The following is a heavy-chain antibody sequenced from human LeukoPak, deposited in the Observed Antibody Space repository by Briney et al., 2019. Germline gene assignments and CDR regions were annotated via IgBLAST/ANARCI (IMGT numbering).Heavy chain of an antibody. J-gene: IGHJ4*02. V-gene: IGHV3-53*01. Sequence: GGSLRLSCAASGFTFSSNYMSWVREAPGKGLEWVSVIYSGGSTYYADSVKGRITISRDNSKITLYLQMNSLRAEDTAVYYCARDSGLRYFDYWGQGTLVTVSS. CDR1: GFTFSSNY. CDR3: ARDSGLRYFDY. CDR2: IYSGGST. D-gene: IGHD3-10*01.